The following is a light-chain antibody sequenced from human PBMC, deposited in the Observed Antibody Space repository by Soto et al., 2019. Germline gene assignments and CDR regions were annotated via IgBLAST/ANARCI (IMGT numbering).Light chain of an antibody. Sequence: EIVMTQSPATLSVPPGERATLSCRASQSVSSNLAWYQQNPGQAPRLLIYGASTRATVIPARFSGSGSVTDFTLTISSLQSEDFAVYYCQQYNNWPSTFGTGTKVEIK. CDR3: QQYNNWPST. CDR1: QSVSSN. J-gene: IGKJ1*01. V-gene: IGKV3D-15*01. CDR2: GAS.